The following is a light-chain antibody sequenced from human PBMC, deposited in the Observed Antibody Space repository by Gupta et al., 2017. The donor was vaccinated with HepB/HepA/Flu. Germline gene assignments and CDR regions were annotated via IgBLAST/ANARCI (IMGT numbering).Light chain of an antibody. V-gene: IGKV1-39*01. CDR3: QQNYNTPLT. CDR1: QSISTN. CDR2: VAS. J-gene: IGKJ3*01. Sequence: EIQLTQSPPSLSSPVGDRVTITCRASQSISTNLNWYQQKPGKAPKLLIYVASNLESGVPVRFSGSGSGTDFTLTISSLQAEDFAVYYCQQNYNTPLTFGHGTKVDIK.